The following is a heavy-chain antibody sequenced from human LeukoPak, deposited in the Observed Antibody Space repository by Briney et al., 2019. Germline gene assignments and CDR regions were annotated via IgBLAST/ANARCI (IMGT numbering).Heavy chain of an antibody. V-gene: IGHV4-38-2*01. CDR3: ARHGPDIVLVPSVIWFDP. Sequence: PSETLSLTCAVSGYSITSGYYWGWIRQPPGKGLEWIGSIYHGGSTYSNPSLKSRVTISVDTSKNQFSLKLTPVTAADTAVYYCARHGPDIVLVPSVIWFDPWGQGTLVTVSS. D-gene: IGHD2-2*01. J-gene: IGHJ5*02. CDR1: GYSITSGYY. CDR2: IYHGGST.